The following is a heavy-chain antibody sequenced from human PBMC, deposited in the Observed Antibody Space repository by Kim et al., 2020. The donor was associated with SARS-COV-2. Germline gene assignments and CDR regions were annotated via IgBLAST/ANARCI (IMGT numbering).Heavy chain of an antibody. V-gene: IGHV3-7*03. D-gene: IGHD3-22*01. J-gene: IGHJ6*02. CDR1: GFTFSSYW. CDR2: IKQDGNEK. Sequence: GGSLRLSCSASGFTFSSYWMSWVRQAPGKGLEWVANIKQDGNEKYYVDSVKGRFTISRDNAKNSLYLQMNSLRAEDTAVYYCARVGVQYYYDSSGGYYYYYVMDVWGQGTTVTVSS. CDR3: ARVGVQYYYDSSGGYYYYYVMDV.